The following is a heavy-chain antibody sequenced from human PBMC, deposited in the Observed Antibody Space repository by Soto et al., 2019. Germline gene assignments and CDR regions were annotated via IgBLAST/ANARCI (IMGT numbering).Heavy chain of an antibody. CDR1: GGSISIYY. V-gene: IGHV4-59*01. Sequence: SETLSLTCTVSGGSISIYYWSWTRQPPGKGLEWIGYIYYSGSTNYNPSLKSRVNISVDTSKNQFYLKLSSVTDADTAVYYCARDWPSGVPRYGAFDIWGQGTMVTVSS. J-gene: IGHJ3*02. CDR3: ARDWPSGVPRYGAFDI. D-gene: IGHD1-26*01. CDR2: IYYSGST.